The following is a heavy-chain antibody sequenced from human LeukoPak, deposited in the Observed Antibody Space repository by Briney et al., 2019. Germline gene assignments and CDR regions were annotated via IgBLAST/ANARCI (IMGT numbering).Heavy chain of an antibody. Sequence: PGGSLRLSCAASGFTFSNYAMSWVRQAPGKGLEWVSAVSGSGDSTYYAGSVKGRFTISRDNSKNTLYLQMNSLGAEDTAVYYCATDRGLSYFDYWGQGTLVTVSS. CDR3: ATDRGLSYFDY. D-gene: IGHD6-25*01. J-gene: IGHJ4*02. CDR1: GFTFSNYA. V-gene: IGHV3-23*01. CDR2: VSGSGDST.